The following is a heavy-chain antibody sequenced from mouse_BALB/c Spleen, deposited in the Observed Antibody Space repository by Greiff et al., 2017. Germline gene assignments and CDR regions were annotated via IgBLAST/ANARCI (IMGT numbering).Heavy chain of an antibody. D-gene: IGHD2-2*01. CDR2: IDPSDSET. Sequence: QVQLQQPGAELVKPGAPVKLSCKASGYTFTSYWMNWVKQRPGRGLEWIGRIDPSDSETHYNQKFKDKATLTVDKSSSTAYIQLSSLTSEDSAVYYCARSDYGYDGYAMDYWGQGTSVTVSS. J-gene: IGHJ4*01. CDR3: ARSDYGYDGYAMDY. CDR1: GYTFTSYW. V-gene: IGHV1-69*02.